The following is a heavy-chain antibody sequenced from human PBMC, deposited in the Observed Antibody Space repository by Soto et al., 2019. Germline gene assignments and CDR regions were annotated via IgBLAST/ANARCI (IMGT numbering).Heavy chain of an antibody. Sequence: WALRLSCAASGFSFSSYAMSWVRQAPGKGLEWVSSISDGGGSTNYADSVKGRFTISRDNSKNTLYLQMNSLRAEDTGVYYCARDPPNDKTQLDYGMDVWGQGTAVTVSS. J-gene: IGHJ6*02. CDR1: GFSFSSYA. D-gene: IGHD2-2*01. CDR3: ARDPPNDKTQLDYGMDV. V-gene: IGHV3-23*01. CDR2: ISDGGGST.